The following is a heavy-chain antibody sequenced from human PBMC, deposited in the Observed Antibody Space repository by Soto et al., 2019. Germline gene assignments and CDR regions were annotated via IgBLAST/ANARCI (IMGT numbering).Heavy chain of an antibody. V-gene: IGHV4-31*03. CDR2: IYYSGST. Sequence: SETLSLTCTVSGGSISSGGYYWSWIRQHPGKGLEWIGYIYYSGSTYYNPSLKSRVTISVDTSKNQFSLKLSSVTAADTAVYYCARDSDYYDSSGYGGYNWFDPWGQGTLVTVSS. CDR3: ARDSDYYDSSGYGGYNWFDP. D-gene: IGHD3-22*01. J-gene: IGHJ5*02. CDR1: GGSISSGGYY.